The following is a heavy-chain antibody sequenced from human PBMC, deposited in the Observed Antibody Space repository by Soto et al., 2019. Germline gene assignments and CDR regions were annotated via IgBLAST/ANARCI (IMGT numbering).Heavy chain of an antibody. CDR2: IHHRGNT. CDR3: ARTHYSMDV. V-gene: IGHV4-34*01. J-gene: IGHJ6*03. Sequence: SETLSLTCAVYGGSLSGYYWSWIRQPPGKGLEWIGEIHHRGNTNYNPSLRSRVTMSVDTSQNLFSLKMSFVTAADTAVYYCARTHYSMDVWDKGTTVTVSS. CDR1: GGSLSGYY.